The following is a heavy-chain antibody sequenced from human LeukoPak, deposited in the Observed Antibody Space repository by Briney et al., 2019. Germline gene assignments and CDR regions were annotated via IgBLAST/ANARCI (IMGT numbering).Heavy chain of an antibody. D-gene: IGHD4-17*01. CDR2: ISYDGSNK. V-gene: IGHV3-30-3*01. CDR1: GFTFSSYA. CDR3: ARDTLASTTPDYHLDY. J-gene: IGHJ4*02. Sequence: GGSLRLSCAASGFTFSSYAMHWVRQAPGKGLEWVAVISYDGSNKYYADSVKGRFTISRDNSKNTLCLQMNSLRAEDTAVYYCARDTLASTTPDYHLDYWGQGTLVTVSS.